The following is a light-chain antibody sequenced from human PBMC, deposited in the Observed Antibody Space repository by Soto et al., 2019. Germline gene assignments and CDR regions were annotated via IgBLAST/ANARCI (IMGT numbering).Light chain of an antibody. CDR3: QQYHNWPIT. J-gene: IGKJ5*01. Sequence: IVLTQSPGTLGFPPCRTATLSWRASQSVSSNLAWYQQKPGQAPRLLIYDASTRATGIPDRFSGSGSGTEFTLTIRSLQSEDFAVYYCQQYHNWPITFGQGTRVEIK. V-gene: IGKV3-15*01. CDR2: DAS. CDR1: QSVSSN.